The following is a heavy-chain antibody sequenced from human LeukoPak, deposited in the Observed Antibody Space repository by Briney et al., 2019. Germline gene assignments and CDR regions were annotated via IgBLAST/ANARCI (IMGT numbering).Heavy chain of an antibody. CDR2: ISSSSSYT. V-gene: IGHV3-11*05. CDR1: GFTFSDYY. J-gene: IGHJ4*02. D-gene: IGHD3-10*01. CDR3: ARDLLRYGSGSYYGY. Sequence: GGSLRLSCAASGFTFSDYYMSWIRQAPGKGLEWASYISSSSSYTSYAASVKGRFTISRDNAKNSLYLQMNSLRAEDTAVYYCARDLLRYGSGSYYGYWGQGTLVTVSS.